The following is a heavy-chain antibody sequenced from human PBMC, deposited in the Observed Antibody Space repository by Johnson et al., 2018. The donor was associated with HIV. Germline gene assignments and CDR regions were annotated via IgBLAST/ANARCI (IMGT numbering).Heavy chain of an antibody. Sequence: QVQLVESGGGAVQPGRSLRLSCEASGFTFRSYAMHWVRQAPGKGLEWVAVISYDGSNKYYADSVKGQFTISRDNSKNTLYLQMNSLRAADTAVYYCAREMAWEDAFDIWGQGTMVTVSS. D-gene: IGHD5-24*01. V-gene: IGHV3-30*01. CDR1: GFTFRSYA. CDR2: ISYDGSNK. CDR3: AREMAWEDAFDI. J-gene: IGHJ3*02.